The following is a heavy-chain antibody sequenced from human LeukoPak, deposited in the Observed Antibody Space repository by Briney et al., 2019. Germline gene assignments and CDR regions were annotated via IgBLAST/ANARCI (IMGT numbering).Heavy chain of an antibody. CDR2: ISYDGSNK. D-gene: IGHD6-13*01. CDR1: GFTFSSYA. Sequence: GGSLRLSCAASGFTFSSYAMHWVRQAPGKGLEWVAVISYDGSNKYYADSVKGRFTISRDNSKNTLYLQMNSLRAGDTAVYYCARERIAAAAPYYYYGMDVWGQGTTVTVSS. V-gene: IGHV3-30-3*01. J-gene: IGHJ6*02. CDR3: ARERIAAAAPYYYYGMDV.